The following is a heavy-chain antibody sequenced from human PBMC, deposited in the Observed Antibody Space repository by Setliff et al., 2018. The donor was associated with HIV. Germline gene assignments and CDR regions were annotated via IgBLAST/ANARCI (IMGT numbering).Heavy chain of an antibody. CDR2: IYHSGST. CDR1: GYAINNNFF. J-gene: IGHJ5*02. D-gene: IGHD2-21*02. Sequence: PPETMSRTRAVSGYAINNNFFWGWVRQPPGKGMEWIGSIYHSGSTYYNPSLKSRVTISLDTSNNHFSLKLSSVTASDTAVYYCSTHDCGGDCSINWFDPWGQGTLVTVSS. V-gene: IGHV4-38-2*01. CDR3: STHDCGGDCSINWFDP.